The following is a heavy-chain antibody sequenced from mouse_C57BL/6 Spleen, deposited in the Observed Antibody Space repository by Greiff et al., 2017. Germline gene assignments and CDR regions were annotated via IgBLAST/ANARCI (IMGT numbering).Heavy chain of an antibody. V-gene: IGHV3-8*01. D-gene: IGHD2-4*01. CDR2: ISYSGST. CDR3: ARYRDYDYDGYAMDY. CDR1: GYSITSDY. Sequence: VQLQQSGPGLAKPSQTLSLTCSVTGYSITSDYWNWIRKFPGNKLEYMGYISYSGSTYYNPSLKSRISITRDTSKNKYYLQLNSVTTEDTATSYCARYRDYDYDGYAMDYWGQGTSVTVSS. J-gene: IGHJ4*01.